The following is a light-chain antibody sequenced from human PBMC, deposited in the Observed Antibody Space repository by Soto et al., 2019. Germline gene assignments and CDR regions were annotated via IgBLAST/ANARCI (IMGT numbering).Light chain of an antibody. V-gene: IGKV1-39*01. CDR1: QGISTY. Sequence: DIQMTQSPSSLSASVGDRVTITCRASQGISTYLNWYQQKPGKAPNLLIYAASSLQGGVPSRFSGSGSGTDFILTISSLHPEDFATYYCQQSYSTRYTFGQGTKLEIK. CDR3: QQSYSTRYT. J-gene: IGKJ2*01. CDR2: AAS.